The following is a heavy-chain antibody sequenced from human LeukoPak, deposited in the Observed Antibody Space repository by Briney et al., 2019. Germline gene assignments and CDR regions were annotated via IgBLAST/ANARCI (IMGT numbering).Heavy chain of an antibody. V-gene: IGHV4-59*08. J-gene: IGHJ3*02. CDR3: ARGGGLGYCSSTSCYTPDAFDI. CDR2: IYYSGST. Sequence: SETLSLTCTVSGGSISSYYWSWIRQPPGKGLEWIGYIYYSGSTNHNPSLKRRVTISVDTSKNQFSLKLSSVTAADTAVYYCARGGGLGYCSSTSCYTPDAFDIWGQGTMVTVSS. D-gene: IGHD2-2*02. CDR1: GGSISSYY.